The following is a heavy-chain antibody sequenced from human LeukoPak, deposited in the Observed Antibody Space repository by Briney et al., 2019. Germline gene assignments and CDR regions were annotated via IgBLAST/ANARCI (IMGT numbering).Heavy chain of an antibody. CDR1: GFPFSYFG. J-gene: IGHJ5*02. CDR2: IRFDGNDK. V-gene: IGHV3-30*02. CDR3: AKDLMRDRWFGES. Sequence: GGSLRLSCAASGFPFSYFGMHWVRQAPAKGLEWVAFIRFDGNDKFYADSVKGRFTISKDTSRNTLDLQMNSLRAEETAVYYCAKDLMRDRWFGESWGQGTLVTVSS. D-gene: IGHD3-10*01.